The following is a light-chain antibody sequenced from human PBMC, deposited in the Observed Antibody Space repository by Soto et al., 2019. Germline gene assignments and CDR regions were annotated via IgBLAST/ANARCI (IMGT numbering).Light chain of an antibody. CDR1: SSDVGGYNY. CDR3: SSYTSSSTLLYV. CDR2: DVS. J-gene: IGLJ1*01. Sequence: QSALTQPASVSGSPGQSITISCTGTSSDVGGYNYVSWYQQHPGKAPKLMIYDVSNRPSGVSNRFSGSKSGNTDSLTISGLQAEDEADYYCSSYTSSSTLLYVFGTGTKLTV. V-gene: IGLV2-14*01.